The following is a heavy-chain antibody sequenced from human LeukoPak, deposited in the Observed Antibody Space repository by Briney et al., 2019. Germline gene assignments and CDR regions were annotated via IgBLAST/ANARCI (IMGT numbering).Heavy chain of an antibody. D-gene: IGHD3-3*01. CDR3: ARLGAGPTYYDFWSGYSSFYFDY. Sequence: SETLSLTCIVSGGSTSGGNYYWGWIRRPPGKGLEWIGGISSSGNTYYNPSLKSRITISIDTSKNYFSLKLSSVTAADTAVYYCARLGAGPTYYDFWSGYSSFYFDYWGQGTLVTVSS. CDR1: GGSTSGGNYY. J-gene: IGHJ4*02. CDR2: ISSSGNT. V-gene: IGHV4-39*02.